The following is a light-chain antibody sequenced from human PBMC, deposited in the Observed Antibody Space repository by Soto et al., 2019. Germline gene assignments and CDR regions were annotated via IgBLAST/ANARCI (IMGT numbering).Light chain of an antibody. CDR1: QTISTY. V-gene: IGKV1-39*01. J-gene: IGKJ5*01. Sequence: DIQMTQSPSSLSASVVDRVTITCQTSQTISTYVNWYQQKPGKAPKLLIYAASSLQSGVPSRFSGSGSGTDFTLTISSLQPEDFATYYCQQLNSYPITFGQGTRLEI. CDR2: AAS. CDR3: QQLNSYPIT.